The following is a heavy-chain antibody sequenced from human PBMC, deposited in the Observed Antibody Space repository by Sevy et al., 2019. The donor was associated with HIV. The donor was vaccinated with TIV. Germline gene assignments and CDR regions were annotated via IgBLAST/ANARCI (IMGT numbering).Heavy chain of an antibody. J-gene: IGHJ6*02. CDR3: ARLTTMPTSDLYGMDV. Sequence: ASVKVSCKASGYTFTDYYIHWVRQAPGQGLEWMAWINPNDGVTNYAQRFQGGVTVTRDTSVGTAYMELRGLGYDDTAIYYCARLTTMPTSDLYGMDVWGQGTTVTVSS. CDR2: INPNDGVT. D-gene: IGHD4-17*01. CDR1: GYTFTDYY. V-gene: IGHV1-2*02.